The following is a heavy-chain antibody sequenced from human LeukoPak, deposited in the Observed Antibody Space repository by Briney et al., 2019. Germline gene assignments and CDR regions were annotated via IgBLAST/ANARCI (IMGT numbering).Heavy chain of an antibody. CDR1: GFSVSSNF. D-gene: IGHD4-23*01. Sequence: GGSLRLSCAASGFSVSSNFMTWVRQAPGKGLEWVSVTFSGGSTYYADSVKGRFTISRDNSKNTLYLQMSSLRAEDTAVYFCARGRRWDLLVSLIDASDIWRQGTMVTVSS. V-gene: IGHV3-53*01. J-gene: IGHJ3*02. CDR2: TFSGGST. CDR3: ARGRRWDLLVSLIDASDI.